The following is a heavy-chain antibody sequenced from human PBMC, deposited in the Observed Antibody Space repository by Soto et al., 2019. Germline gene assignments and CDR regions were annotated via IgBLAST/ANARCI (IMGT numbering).Heavy chain of an antibody. J-gene: IGHJ3*02. CDR3: PKCIQAKWNYDAFHI. V-gene: IGHV3-23*01. D-gene: IGHD1-7*01. CDR1: GFTFSSYS. Sequence: PGGSLRLSCAASGFTFSSYSMSWVRQAPGKGLEWVSHITASGGTTYYADSVKGRFTISRDSSRSTLYLQMNSLRAEDTAFYHCPKCIQAKWNYDAFHIWCQGTMVTVSS. CDR2: ITASGGTT.